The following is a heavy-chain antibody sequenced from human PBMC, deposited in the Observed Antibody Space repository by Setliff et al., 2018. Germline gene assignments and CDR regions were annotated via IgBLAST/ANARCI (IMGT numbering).Heavy chain of an antibody. Sequence: SETLSLTCTVSGASVSSNIYYWSWIRQPPGRGLEWIGCIYNSGSAIYSPSLKSRVTISVDTSKNQFSLKLNSVTAADMAVYYCAREQWLDPPGYYYMDVWAKGTTVTVSS. CDR1: GASVSSNIYY. CDR2: IYNSGSA. J-gene: IGHJ6*03. CDR3: AREQWLDPPGYYYMDV. V-gene: IGHV4-61*01. D-gene: IGHD6-19*01.